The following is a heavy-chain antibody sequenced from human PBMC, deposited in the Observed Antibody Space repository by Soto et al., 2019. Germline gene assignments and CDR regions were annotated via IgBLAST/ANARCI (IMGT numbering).Heavy chain of an antibody. V-gene: IGHV4-31*03. D-gene: IGHD4-17*01. CDR3: ARDSILHGWFDP. J-gene: IGHJ5*02. CDR1: GGSISSGGYY. CDR2: IYYSGST. Sequence: PSETLSLTCTVSGGSISSGGYYWSWIRQHPGKGLEWIGYIYYSGSTYYNPSLKSRVTISVDTSKNQFSLKLSSVTAADTAVYYCARDSILHGWFDPWGQGTLVTVSS.